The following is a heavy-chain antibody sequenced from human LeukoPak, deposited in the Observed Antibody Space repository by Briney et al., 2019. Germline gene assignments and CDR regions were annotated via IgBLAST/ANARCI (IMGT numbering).Heavy chain of an antibody. CDR1: GFTFSSFW. D-gene: IGHD2-2*02. CDR2: IMHDGSDK. J-gene: IGHJ4*02. CDR3: ARGGLYCSGTSCYKETDY. V-gene: IGHV3-7*01. Sequence: GGSLRLSCAASGFTFSSFWMTWIRQAPGKGLEWVANIMHDGSDKYYVDSVKGRSAISRDNAKNSLYLQMNSLRVEDTAVYYCARGGLYCSGTSCYKETDYWGQGTLVTVSS.